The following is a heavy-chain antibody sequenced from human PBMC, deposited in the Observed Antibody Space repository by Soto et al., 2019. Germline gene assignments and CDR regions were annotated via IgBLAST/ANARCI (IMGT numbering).Heavy chain of an antibody. CDR1: GFTCSSDW. CDR3: ARDLDLRAFWSGHFGGVWFDP. V-gene: IGHV3-7*01. CDR2: IKQDGSEQ. D-gene: IGHD3-3*01. J-gene: IGHJ5*02. Sequence: EVQLVESGGGLVQPGGSLRLSCAASGFTCSSDWMSWVRQAPGQGLEWVANIKQDGSEQYYVDSVKGRFTISRDNATNSLYLHMNSLKAEDTAVYYCARDLDLRAFWSGHFGGVWFDPWGQGTLVTVSS.